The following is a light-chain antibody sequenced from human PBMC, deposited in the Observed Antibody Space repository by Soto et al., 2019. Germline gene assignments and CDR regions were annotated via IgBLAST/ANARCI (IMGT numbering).Light chain of an antibody. CDR3: QQFHSFPIT. V-gene: IGKV1-5*01. Sequence: DIQMTQSPSTLSASAGDRVTITCRASKSINRWLAWYQQKPGKAPKLLINDASSLESGVPSRFSGSGSGTEFTLTISSLQPDDFAIYYCQQFHSFPITFGQGTRLDVK. CDR2: DAS. CDR1: KSINRW. J-gene: IGKJ5*01.